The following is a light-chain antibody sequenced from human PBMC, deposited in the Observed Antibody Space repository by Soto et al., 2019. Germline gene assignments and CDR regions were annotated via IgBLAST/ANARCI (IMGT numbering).Light chain of an antibody. Sequence: EIVLMQSPGTLSLSPGERATLSCRASQSVSSRYIAWYQQKPGQAPRLLIDGTSSRAPGIPDRFIGSGSGTDFTLTISRLEPEDFAVYYCQRYGSSPPLTFGGGTKVEIK. CDR1: QSVSSRY. CDR2: GTS. V-gene: IGKV3-20*01. J-gene: IGKJ4*01. CDR3: QRYGSSPPLT.